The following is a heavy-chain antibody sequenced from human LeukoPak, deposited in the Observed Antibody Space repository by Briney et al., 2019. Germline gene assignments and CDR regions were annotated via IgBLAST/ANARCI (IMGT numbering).Heavy chain of an antibody. CDR3: ARVQGGGYRTADY. V-gene: IGHV3-23*01. CDR1: GFTFSTYG. CDR2: ISGSGGST. Sequence: PGGTLRLSCAASGFTFSTYGMSWVRQAPGKGLEWVSAISGSGGSTYYAGSVKGRFTISRDNSRNTLFLQMNSLRSEDTAMYYCARVQGGGYRTADYWGQGTLVTVSS. D-gene: IGHD6-19*01. J-gene: IGHJ4*02.